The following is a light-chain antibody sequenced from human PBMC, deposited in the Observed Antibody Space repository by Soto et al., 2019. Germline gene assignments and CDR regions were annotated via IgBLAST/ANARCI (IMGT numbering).Light chain of an antibody. Sequence: SYELTQPPSVSVAPGQTATITCGGNNIGSKSVHWYQQKPGQAPVLVVYDDSDRPSGIPERFSGSNSGNTATLTISRVEAGDEADDYCQVWDSSSDRVVFGGGTKLTVL. J-gene: IGLJ2*01. V-gene: IGLV3-21*02. CDR1: NIGSKS. CDR2: DDS. CDR3: QVWDSSSDRVV.